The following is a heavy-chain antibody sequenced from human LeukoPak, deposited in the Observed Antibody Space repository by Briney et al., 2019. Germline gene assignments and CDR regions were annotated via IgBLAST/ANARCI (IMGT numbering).Heavy chain of an antibody. J-gene: IGHJ4*02. D-gene: IGHD6-13*01. Sequence: KPSETLSLTCTVSGGSISSSSYYWGWIRQPPGKGLEWIGSIYYSGSTYYNPSLKSRVTISVDTSKNQFFLKLSSVTAADTAVYYCARPNSSSWYYFDYWGQGTLVTVSS. CDR3: ARPNSSSWYYFDY. CDR2: IYYSGST. V-gene: IGHV4-39*01. CDR1: GGSISSSSYY.